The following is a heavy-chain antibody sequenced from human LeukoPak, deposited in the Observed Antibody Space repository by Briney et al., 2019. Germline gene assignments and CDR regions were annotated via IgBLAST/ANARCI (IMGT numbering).Heavy chain of an antibody. CDR2: ISGSSSYI. V-gene: IGHV3-21*01. D-gene: IGHD1-26*01. Sequence: PGGSLRLSCAASGFTFSSYWMSWVRQAPGKGLEWVSSISGSSSYIYYADSVKGRFTISRDSAQNSLYLQMNSLRAEDTAVYYCARDGRELTVDYWGQGTLVTVSS. CDR1: GFTFSSYW. J-gene: IGHJ4*02. CDR3: ARDGRELTVDY.